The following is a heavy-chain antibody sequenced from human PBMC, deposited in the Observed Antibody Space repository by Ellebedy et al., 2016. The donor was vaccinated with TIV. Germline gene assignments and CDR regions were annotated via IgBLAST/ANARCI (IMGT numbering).Heavy chain of an antibody. Sequence: SETLSLXCAVSGGSISSPNWWNWVRPPPGKGLELIGEIHYSGYTNYNSSLQRRVTISVDTSKNQFSLKMSSVTAAATALYFCARDDRGAIMSPPDGFDIWGQGTMVTVSS. D-gene: IGHD3-10*01. V-gene: IGHV4-4*02. CDR1: GGSISSPNW. J-gene: IGHJ3*02. CDR2: IHYSGYT. CDR3: ARDDRGAIMSPPDGFDI.